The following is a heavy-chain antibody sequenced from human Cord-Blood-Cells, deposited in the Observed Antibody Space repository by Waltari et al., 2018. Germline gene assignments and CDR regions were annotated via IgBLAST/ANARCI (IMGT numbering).Heavy chain of an antibody. CDR3: APPHSYGFDY. J-gene: IGHJ4*02. CDR1: GFTFSISG. V-gene: IGHV3-30*02. D-gene: IGHD5-18*01. CDR2: IRYDGSNK. Sequence: QVQLVESGGGVVQPGGSLRLSCAASGFTFSISGMHWVRQAPGKGLEWVAFIRYDGSNKYYADSVKGRFTISRDNSKNTLYLQMNSLRAEDTAVYYCAPPHSYGFDYWGQGTLVTVSS.